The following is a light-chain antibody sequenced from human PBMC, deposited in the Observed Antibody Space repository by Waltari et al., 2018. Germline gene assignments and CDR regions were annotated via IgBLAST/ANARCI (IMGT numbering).Light chain of an antibody. V-gene: IGKV3-20*01. CDR3: QQYGRSPPGGSLT. Sequence: EIVLTQSPGTLSLYPGERASLSCRASQSLSNNYLAWYQQKPGQAPRLLIYHTSSRGTGIPDRFSGSGSGTDFTLTISRLEPEDFAVYYCQQYGRSPPGGSLTFGGGTKVAIK. J-gene: IGKJ4*01. CDR1: QSLSNNY. CDR2: HTS.